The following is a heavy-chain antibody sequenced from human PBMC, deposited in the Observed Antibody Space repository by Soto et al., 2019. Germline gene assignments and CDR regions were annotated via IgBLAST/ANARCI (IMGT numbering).Heavy chain of an antibody. CDR3: TTDPFWSGYHSGRISDY. D-gene: IGHD3-3*01. CDR1: GFTFSNAW. CDR2: IKSKTDGGTT. J-gene: IGHJ4*02. Sequence: GGSLRLSCAASGFTFSNAWMNWVRQAPGKGLEWVGRIKSKTDGGTTDYAAPVKGRFTISRDDSKNTLYLQMNSLKTEDTAVYYCTTDPFWSGYHSGRISDYWGQGTLVTVSS. V-gene: IGHV3-15*07.